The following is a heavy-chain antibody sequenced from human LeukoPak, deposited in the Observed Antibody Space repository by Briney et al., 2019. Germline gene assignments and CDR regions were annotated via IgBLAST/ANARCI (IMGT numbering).Heavy chain of an antibody. Sequence: GRSLRLSCAPAGPTLSIYGMAWVRQAPGKGLGWEAFIRYDGSNKYYAASVKGRFTISRDNYKNTLYLQMNGLRAEDTAVYYCAKDSGSYKDYWGQGTLVTVSS. CDR3: AKDSGSYKDY. D-gene: IGHD1-26*01. CDR2: IRYDGSNK. J-gene: IGHJ4*02. CDR1: GPTLSIYG. V-gene: IGHV3-30*02.